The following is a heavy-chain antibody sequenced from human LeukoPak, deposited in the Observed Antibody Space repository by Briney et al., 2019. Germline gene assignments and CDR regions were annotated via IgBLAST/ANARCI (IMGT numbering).Heavy chain of an antibody. D-gene: IGHD3-9*01. CDR3: TKYRSGNFDYYPDLDS. V-gene: IGHV3-23*01. CDR2: ISGSGGST. Sequence: GGSLRLSCAASGFTFSSYAMSWVRQAPGKGLEWVSAISGSGGSTYYADSVKGRFTISRDNSKNTLYLQMNSLRTEDTAIYYCTKYRSGNFDYYPDLDSWGQGILVTVSS. CDR1: GFTFSSYA. J-gene: IGHJ4*02.